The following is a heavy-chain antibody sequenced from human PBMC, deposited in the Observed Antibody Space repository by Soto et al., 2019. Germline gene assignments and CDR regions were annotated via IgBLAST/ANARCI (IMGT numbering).Heavy chain of an antibody. CDR3: ARTADYYDSSGYLDAFDI. V-gene: IGHV4-34*01. J-gene: IGHJ3*02. Sequence: SETLSLTCAVYGGSFSGYYWSWIRQPPGKGLEWIGEINHSGSTNYNPSLKSRVTISVDTSKNQFSLKLSSVTAADTAVYYCARTADYYDSSGYLDAFDIWGQGTMVTVS. CDR2: INHSGST. D-gene: IGHD3-22*01. CDR1: GGSFSGYY.